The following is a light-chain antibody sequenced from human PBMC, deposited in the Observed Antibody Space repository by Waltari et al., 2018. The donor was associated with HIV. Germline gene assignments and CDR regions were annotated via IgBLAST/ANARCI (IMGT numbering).Light chain of an antibody. CDR3: QQYDSGPRGIT. CDR1: QSISAK. Sequence: EIVMTHSPPTLSVSPGQSVTLSCRASQSISAKVAWYQQRPGQAPRLLIYEAATRPTGIPARFSGSGSGTEFTLTISSLQSEDFATYFCQQYDSGPRGITFGQGTMLELK. V-gene: IGKV3-15*01. CDR2: EAA. J-gene: IGKJ2*01.